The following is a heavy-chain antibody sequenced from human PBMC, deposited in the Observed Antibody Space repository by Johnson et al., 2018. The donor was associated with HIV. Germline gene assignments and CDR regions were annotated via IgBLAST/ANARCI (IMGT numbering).Heavy chain of an antibody. CDR1: GFTFSSYA. CDR2: ISYDGSNK. D-gene: IGHD5-18*01. V-gene: IGHV3-30*04. CDR3: ARVEQQLWLRGAFDI. Sequence: QVQLVESGGGVVQPGRSLRLSCAASGFTFSSYAMHWVRQAPGKGLEWVAVISYDGSNKYYADSMKGRFTISRDNSKNTLYLQMNSLRAEDTAVYYCARVEQQLWLRGAFDIWGQGTMVTVSS. J-gene: IGHJ3*02.